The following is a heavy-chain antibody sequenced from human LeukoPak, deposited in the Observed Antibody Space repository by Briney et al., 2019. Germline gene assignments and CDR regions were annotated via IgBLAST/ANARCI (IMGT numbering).Heavy chain of an antibody. V-gene: IGHV3-21*01. CDR3: ANTKQFEY. J-gene: IGHJ4*02. Sequence: GGSLRLSCAASGFTFSSYNMNWVRQAPGKGLEWVSSITSSSSSIYYADSVKGRFTISSDNAKNSLYLQMNSLRAEDTAVYYCANTKQFEYWGQGTLVTVSS. D-gene: IGHD1-1*01. CDR2: ITSSSSSI. CDR1: GFTFSSYN.